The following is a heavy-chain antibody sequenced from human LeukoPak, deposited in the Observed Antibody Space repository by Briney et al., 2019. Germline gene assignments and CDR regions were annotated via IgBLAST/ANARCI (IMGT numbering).Heavy chain of an antibody. V-gene: IGHV4-38-2*01. CDR1: GYSISSGYY. D-gene: IGHD5-24*01. J-gene: IGHJ5*02. CDR2: TYHSGST. CDR3: ARLGRWLTPRLSWFDP. Sequence: PSETLSLTCAVSGYSISSGYYWGWIRQPPGKGLEWIGSTYHSGSTYYNPSLKSRVTISVDTSKNQFSLKLSSVTAADTAVYYCARLGRWLTPRLSWFDPWGQGTLVTVSS.